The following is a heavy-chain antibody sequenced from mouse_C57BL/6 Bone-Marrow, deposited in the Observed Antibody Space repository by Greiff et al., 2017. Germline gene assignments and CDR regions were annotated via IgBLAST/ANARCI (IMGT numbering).Heavy chain of an antibody. CDR2: IYPGDGDT. CDR3: ARPRSYYYGSSYVDYAMDY. J-gene: IGHJ4*01. Sequence: QVQLQQSGPELVKPGASVKISCKASGYAFSSSWMNWVKQRPGKGLEWIGRIYPGDGDTNYNGKFKGKATLTADKSSSTAYMQLSSLTSEDAAVYFCARPRSYYYGSSYVDYAMDYWGQGTSVTVSS. CDR1: GYAFSSSW. D-gene: IGHD1-1*01. V-gene: IGHV1-82*01.